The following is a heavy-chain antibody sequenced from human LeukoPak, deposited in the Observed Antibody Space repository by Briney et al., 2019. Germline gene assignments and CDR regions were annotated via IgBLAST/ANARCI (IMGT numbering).Heavy chain of an antibody. D-gene: IGHD3-10*01. Sequence: ASGKVSCKASGYTVTSFGISWWGQAPGQGLEWMGWISAYNGNTSYAPKLQGRVTMTTDTSTSTAYMELRSLRSDDTAVYYCARDKGSITMVRGVNYWFAPWGQGTLVTVSS. V-gene: IGHV1-18*01. CDR2: ISAYNGNT. CDR3: ARDKGSITMVRGVNYWFAP. J-gene: IGHJ5*02. CDR1: GYTVTSFG.